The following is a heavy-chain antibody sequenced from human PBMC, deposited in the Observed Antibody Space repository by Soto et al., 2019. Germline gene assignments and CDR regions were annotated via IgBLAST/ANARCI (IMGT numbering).Heavy chain of an antibody. D-gene: IGHD3-22*01. CDR1: GFTFSSYS. J-gene: IGHJ4*02. Sequence: GGSLRLSCAASGFTFSSYSMNWVRQAPGKGLEWASYISGSSSSKYYADSVKGRLTISRDNAKNSLYLQMNSLRDEDTAVYYCARALYYYDSNGYYNYWGQGTLVTVPS. CDR2: ISGSSSSK. V-gene: IGHV3-48*02. CDR3: ARALYYYDSNGYYNY.